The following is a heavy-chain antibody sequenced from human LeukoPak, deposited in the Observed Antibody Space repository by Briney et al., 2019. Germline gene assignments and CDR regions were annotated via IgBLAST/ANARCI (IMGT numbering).Heavy chain of an antibody. V-gene: IGHV1-3*01. D-gene: IGHD6-13*01. CDR3: ARKPAVAAAGKNWFDP. Sequence: ASVKVSCKASGYTFTSYAMHWVRQAPGQRLEWMGWINAGNGNTKYSQKFQGRVTITRDTSASTAYMELSSLRSDDTAVYYCARKPAVAAAGKNWFDPWGQGTLVTVSS. CDR1: GYTFTSYA. CDR2: INAGNGNT. J-gene: IGHJ5*02.